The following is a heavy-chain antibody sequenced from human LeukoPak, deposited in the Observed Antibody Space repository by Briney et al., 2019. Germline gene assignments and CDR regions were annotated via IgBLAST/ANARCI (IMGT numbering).Heavy chain of an antibody. J-gene: IGHJ4*02. CDR1: GGSITNYY. CDR2: MYTSGNT. D-gene: IGHD2/OR15-2a*01. V-gene: IGHV4-4*07. CDR3: VREDSSTYHPFDY. Sequence: SETLSLTCTVSGGSITNYYWNWIRQPAGKGLEWIGRMYTSGNTNENPSLKNRITMSLDMSKNQFSLKLRSVTAADTAVYYCVREDSSTYHPFDYWGQGALVTVSS.